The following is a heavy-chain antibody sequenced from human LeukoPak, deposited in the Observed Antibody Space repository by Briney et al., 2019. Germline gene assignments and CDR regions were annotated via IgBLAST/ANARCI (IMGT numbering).Heavy chain of an antibody. J-gene: IGHJ4*02. Sequence: PSETLSLTCTVSGYSISSGSYWGWIRQPPGKGVEWIESVYHSGSTYYNPSLKSRVTISVDTSKNQFSLKLSSVTAADTAVYYCARDQSGSYYDGGSEPDYWGQGTLVTVSS. CDR1: GYSISSGSY. D-gene: IGHD1-26*01. CDR3: ARDQSGSYYDGGSEPDY. CDR2: VYHSGST. V-gene: IGHV4-38-2*02.